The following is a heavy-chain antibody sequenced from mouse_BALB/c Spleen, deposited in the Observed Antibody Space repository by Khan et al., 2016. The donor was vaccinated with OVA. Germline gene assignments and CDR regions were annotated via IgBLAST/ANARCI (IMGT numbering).Heavy chain of an antibody. D-gene: IGHD1-2*01. CDR2: IWAGGST. Sequence: QVQLKESGPGLVAPSQSLSITCTVSGFSLTSYGVHWVRQPPGKGLEWLGIIWAGGSTNYNSALMSRLSISKDNSKIQIFLKMNSLQTDDTGRYYCARDTKATPYWGQGTLVTVSA. CDR3: ARDTKATPY. J-gene: IGHJ3*01. CDR1: GFSLTSYG. V-gene: IGHV2-9*02.